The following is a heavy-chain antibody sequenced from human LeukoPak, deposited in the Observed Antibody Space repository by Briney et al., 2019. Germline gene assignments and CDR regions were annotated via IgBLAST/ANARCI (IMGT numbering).Heavy chain of an antibody. D-gene: IGHD3-22*01. CDR1: GGSISSGSYY. V-gene: IGHV4-61*02. CDR2: IYTSGST. J-gene: IGHJ4*02. CDR3: ARGPSPDYYDSSGYYYFDY. Sequence: PSETLSLTCTVSGGSISSGSYYWSWIRQPAGKGLEWIGRIYTSGSTNYNPSLKSRFTISVDTSKNQFSLKLSSVTAADTAVYYCARGPSPDYYDSSGYYYFDYWGQGTLVTVSS.